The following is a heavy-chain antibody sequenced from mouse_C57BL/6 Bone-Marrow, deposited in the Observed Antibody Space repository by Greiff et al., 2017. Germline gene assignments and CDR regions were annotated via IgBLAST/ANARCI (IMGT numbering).Heavy chain of an antibody. D-gene: IGHD2-3*01. V-gene: IGHV3-1*01. J-gene: IGHJ3*01. Sequence: VQLKESGPGMVKPSQSLSLTCTVTGYSITSGYDWHWIRHFPGNKLEWMGYISYSGSTNYNPSLKSRISITHDTSKNHFFLKLNSVTTEDTATYYCARVYDGYYGFAYWGQGTLVTVSA. CDR2: ISYSGST. CDR1: GYSITSGYD. CDR3: ARVYDGYYGFAY.